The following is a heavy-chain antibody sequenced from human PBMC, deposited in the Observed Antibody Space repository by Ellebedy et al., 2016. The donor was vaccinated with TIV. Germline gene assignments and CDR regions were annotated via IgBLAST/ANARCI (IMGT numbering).Heavy chain of an antibody. V-gene: IGHV3-21*01. CDR2: ISITRSYI. Sequence: GGSLRLSXAASGFTFSNYNMNWVRQAPGKGLEWVSSISITRSYIYYADAVKGRFIISRDNSKNTLYLQMNNLKAEDTAVYYCARDPGVGNYYYYYMDLWGRGTTVTVSS. CDR3: ARDPGVGNYYYYYMDL. CDR1: GFTFSNYN. J-gene: IGHJ6*03. D-gene: IGHD1-26*01.